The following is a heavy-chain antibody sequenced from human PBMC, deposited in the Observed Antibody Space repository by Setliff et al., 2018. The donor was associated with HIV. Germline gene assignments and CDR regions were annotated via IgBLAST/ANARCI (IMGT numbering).Heavy chain of an antibody. CDR1: GGTFSSYA. J-gene: IGHJ6*03. CDR3: AIGFGRSTWTYYYYYMDV. V-gene: IGHV1-69*10. D-gene: IGHD6-13*01. CDR2: IIPILGIK. Sequence: SVKVSCKASGGTFSSYAISWVRQAPGQGLEWMGGIIPILGIKKYAQKFQGRVTITADESTSTAYVEVSSLRSEDTAVYFCAIGFGRSTWTYYYYYMDVWGKGTTVTVSS.